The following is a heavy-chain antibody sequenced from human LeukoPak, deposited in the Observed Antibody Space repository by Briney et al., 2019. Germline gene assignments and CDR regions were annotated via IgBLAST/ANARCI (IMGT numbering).Heavy chain of an antibody. CDR3: VKGFVHPTYYFDY. D-gene: IGHD3-10*01. Sequence: GGSLRLSCAASGFTFSSYAMMWVRPAPGKRLGWISSITGSGDGTYYADSVRGRFTISRDNSDNTLYLQVNSLRAEDTAVYFCVKGFVHPTYYFDYWGQGTLVTVSS. J-gene: IGHJ4*02. CDR2: ITGSGDGT. CDR1: GFTFSSYA. V-gene: IGHV3-23*01.